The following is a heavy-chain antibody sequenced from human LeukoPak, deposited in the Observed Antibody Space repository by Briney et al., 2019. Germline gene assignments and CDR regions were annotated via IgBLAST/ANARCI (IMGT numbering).Heavy chain of an antibody. CDR1: GFTFSSYV. D-gene: IGHD6-13*01. Sequence: GGSLRLSCAASGFTFSSYVMHWVRQAPGKGLEWVAIISYDGSNEYYADSVKGRFTISRENAKNTLYLQMNSLRAGDTAVYYCVREGVSSSRNNWYFDLWGRGTLVTVSS. CDR2: ISYDGSNE. J-gene: IGHJ2*01. CDR3: VREGVSSSRNNWYFDL. V-gene: IGHV3-30*14.